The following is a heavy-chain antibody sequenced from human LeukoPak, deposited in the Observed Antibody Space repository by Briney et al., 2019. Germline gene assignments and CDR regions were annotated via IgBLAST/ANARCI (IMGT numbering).Heavy chain of an antibody. J-gene: IGHJ4*02. CDR1: GFTFSSYG. CDR2: IRYDGSNK. CDR3: ARDPGAFPYFFGC. V-gene: IGHV3-30*02. Sequence: GGSLRLSCAASGFTFSSYGMHWVRQAPGKGLEWVAFIRYDGSNKYYADSVKGRFTISRDNSKNTLYLQMNSLRVEDTAVYFCARDPGAFPYFFGCWGQGTLVTVSS. D-gene: IGHD4/OR15-4a*01.